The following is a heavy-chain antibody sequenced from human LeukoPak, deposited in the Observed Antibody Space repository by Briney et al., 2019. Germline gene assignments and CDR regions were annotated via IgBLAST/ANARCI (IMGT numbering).Heavy chain of an antibody. CDR3: AREAGSGSYYPFDY. J-gene: IGHJ4*02. Sequence: GASVKVSCKASGYTFTSYGISWVRQAPGQGLEWMGWISAYNGNTNYAQKFQGRITMTTDTSTSTAYMELRNLRSDDTAVYYCAREAGSGSYYPFDYWGQGTLVTVSS. D-gene: IGHD3-10*01. CDR2: ISAYNGNT. CDR1: GYTFTSYG. V-gene: IGHV1-18*01.